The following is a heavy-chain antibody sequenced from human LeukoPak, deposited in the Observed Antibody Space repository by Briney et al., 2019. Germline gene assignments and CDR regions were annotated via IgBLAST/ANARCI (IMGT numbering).Heavy chain of an antibody. CDR1: GGTFSSYA. Sequence: GASVKVSCKASGGTFSSYAISWVRQAPGQGLEWMGGIIPIFGTANYAQKLQGRVTMTTDTSTSTAYMELRSLRSDDTAVYYCARVGAQTGYYYYYMDVWGKGTTVTVSS. CDR3: ARVGAQTGYYYYYMDV. D-gene: IGHD1-26*01. V-gene: IGHV1-69*05. J-gene: IGHJ6*03. CDR2: IIPIFGTA.